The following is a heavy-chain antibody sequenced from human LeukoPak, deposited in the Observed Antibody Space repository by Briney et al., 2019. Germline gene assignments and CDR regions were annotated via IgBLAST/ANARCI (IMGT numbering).Heavy chain of an antibody. CDR2: ISGSGGST. CDR3: AKNLGILTGYYFDY. Sequence: PGGSLRLSCAASGFTFSSYAMSWVRQAPGKGLEWVSTISGSGGSTYYADSVKGRFTISRDNSKNTLFLQMNSLRAEDTAVYYCAKNLGILTGYYFDYWGQGTLVTVSS. D-gene: IGHD3-9*01. V-gene: IGHV3-23*01. CDR1: GFTFSSYA. J-gene: IGHJ4*02.